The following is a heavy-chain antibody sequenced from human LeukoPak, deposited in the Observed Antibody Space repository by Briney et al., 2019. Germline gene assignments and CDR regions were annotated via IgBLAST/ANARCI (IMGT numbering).Heavy chain of an antibody. V-gene: IGHV4-59*01. CDR2: IYSGST. CDR3: ARKSSGWFDY. CDR1: GGSISSYY. D-gene: IGHD3-22*01. Sequence: PWETLSLTCSVSGGSISSYYWSWIRQPPGKRLEWIGYIYSGSTNYNPSLKSRVTISVDTSKNQFSLKLTSVTAADTAVYYCARKSSGWFDYWGQGTLVTVSS. J-gene: IGHJ4*02.